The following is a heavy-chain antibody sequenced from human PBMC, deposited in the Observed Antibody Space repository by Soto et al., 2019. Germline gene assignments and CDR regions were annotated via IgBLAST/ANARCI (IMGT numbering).Heavy chain of an antibody. CDR2: IIPIFGTA. CDR3: AGGLFGELSWNPIDYYYYGMDV. V-gene: IGHV1-69*13. D-gene: IGHD3-10*02. Sequence: GPSVKVSCKASVGTFSSYAISWVRQAPEQGLEWMGGIIPIFGTANYAQKFQGRVTITADESTSTAYMELSSLRSEDTAVYYCAGGLFGELSWNPIDYYYYGMDVWGQGTTVTVSS. J-gene: IGHJ6*02. CDR1: VGTFSSYA.